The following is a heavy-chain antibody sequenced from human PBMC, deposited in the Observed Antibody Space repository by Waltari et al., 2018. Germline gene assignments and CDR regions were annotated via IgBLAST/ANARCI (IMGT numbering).Heavy chain of an antibody. CDR3: AKDQRSMIDY. D-gene: IGHD6-25*01. V-gene: IGHV3-23*01. Sequence: EVPLLESGGGLVQPGGSLRLSCAASGFTFNSHAMGWVRQAPGKGLEWVLVIGGGGAPIFYADSVKGRFTIYRDNSRDTLYRQMNSLRAEDTAVYYCAKDQRSMIDYWGQGILVTVSS. CDR1: GFTFNSHA. J-gene: IGHJ4*02. CDR2: IGGGGAPI.